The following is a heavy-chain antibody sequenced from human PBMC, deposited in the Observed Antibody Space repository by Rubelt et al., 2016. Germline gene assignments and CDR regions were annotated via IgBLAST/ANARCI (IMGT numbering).Heavy chain of an antibody. CDR3: ARSAVGGVIVIGYFDY. V-gene: IGHV1-3*01. D-gene: IGHD3-16*02. J-gene: IGHJ4*02. Sequence: RLEWMGWINAGNGNTKYSQKFQGRVTITRDTSASTAYMELSSLRSEDTAVYYCARSAVGGVIVIGYFDYWGQGTLVTVSS. CDR2: INAGNGNT.